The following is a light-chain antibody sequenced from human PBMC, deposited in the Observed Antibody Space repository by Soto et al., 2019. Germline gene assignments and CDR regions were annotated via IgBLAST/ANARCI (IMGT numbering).Light chain of an antibody. Sequence: DIVMTQSPDSLAVSLGERATINCKSSQSVLKSSDNKKYLAWYQQKPGQPPKLLIYLASTRKSGVPDRFSGSGSGTDFTLTISSLQAEDVAAYYCQQYHSPPVTFGGGTKVEIK. CDR1: QSVLKSSDNKKY. CDR2: LAS. V-gene: IGKV4-1*01. J-gene: IGKJ4*01. CDR3: QQYHSPPVT.